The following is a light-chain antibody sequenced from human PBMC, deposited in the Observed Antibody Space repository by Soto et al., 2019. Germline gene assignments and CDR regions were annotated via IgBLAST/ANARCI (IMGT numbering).Light chain of an antibody. V-gene: IGKV1-33*01. Sequence: DIQMTQSPSALSASVGDRVAITCQASQNINNYLNWFQKKPGKAPKLLISDASNLQTGVPSRFSGSGSGTYFTFTISSLQPEDIATYYCQQYESLPTFGQGTRLESK. CDR2: DAS. J-gene: IGKJ5*01. CDR1: QNINNY. CDR3: QQYESLPT.